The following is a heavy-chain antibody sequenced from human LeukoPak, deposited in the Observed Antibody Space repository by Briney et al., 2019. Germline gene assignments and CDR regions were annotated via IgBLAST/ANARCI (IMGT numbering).Heavy chain of an antibody. V-gene: IGHV4-59*08. J-gene: IGHJ4*02. CDR2: GHYSGNT. D-gene: IGHD2-8*01. Sequence: TSETLSLTCTVSGTSITSYYWNWIRQAPGQGPEWIGYGHYSGNTKYNPPLKSRVTISVDTSKNQFSLRLSSVTAADTAVYFCAKWASDNRAFDLWGQGTLVTLSS. CDR1: GTSITSYY. CDR3: AKWASDNRAFDL.